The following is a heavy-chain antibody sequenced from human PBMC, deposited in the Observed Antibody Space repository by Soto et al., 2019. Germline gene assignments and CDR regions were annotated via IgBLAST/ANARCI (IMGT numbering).Heavy chain of an antibody. D-gene: IGHD5-18*01. Sequence: SETLSLTCTVSGGSISSYYWSWIRQPPGKGLEWIGYIYYSGSTNYNPSLKSRVTISVDTSKNQFSLKLSSVTAADTAVYYCARVVDTAMVYFDYWGQGTLVTVSS. CDR3: ARVVDTAMVYFDY. CDR1: GGSISSYY. CDR2: IYYSGST. V-gene: IGHV4-59*12. J-gene: IGHJ4*02.